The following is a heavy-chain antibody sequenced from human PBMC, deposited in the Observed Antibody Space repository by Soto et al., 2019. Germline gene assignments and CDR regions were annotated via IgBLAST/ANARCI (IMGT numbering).Heavy chain of an antibody. CDR3: AKNGQPPYYYYGLDV. V-gene: IGHV1-18*01. J-gene: IGHJ6*02. CDR1: GYTFTRYG. Sequence: GASVKVSCKASGYTFTRYGISWVRQALGQGLEWMGWISGYNGDTNYAQKFKDRVSMTIDTSTGTANMELRSLTSDDTAIYYCAKNGQPPYYYYGLDVWGQGTKVTVSS. CDR2: ISGYNGDT. D-gene: IGHD2-8*01.